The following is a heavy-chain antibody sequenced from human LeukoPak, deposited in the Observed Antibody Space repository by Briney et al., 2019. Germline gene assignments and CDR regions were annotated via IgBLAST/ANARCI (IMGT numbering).Heavy chain of an antibody. CDR2: ITPFNGNT. CDR3: AIKGVDEGGPAWLNP. V-gene: IGHV1-45*02. Sequence: AGVKVSRMSSAFTFAYRFLHSVRPPHGQGLGWVCGITPFNGNTSYAPKFQDRVTITRDRSMSAAYMELRRMRSEDTATYYCAIKGVDEGGPAWLNPGGKETLVTASP. CDR1: AFTFAYRF. J-gene: IGHJ5*02. D-gene: IGHD2-15*01.